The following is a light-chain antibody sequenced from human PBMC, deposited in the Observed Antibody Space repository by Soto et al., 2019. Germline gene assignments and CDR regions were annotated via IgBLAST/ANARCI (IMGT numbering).Light chain of an antibody. V-gene: IGLV1-40*01. CDR1: SSNIGAGYD. J-gene: IGLJ2*01. CDR2: ANN. Sequence: QSVLTQPPSVSGAPGQRVTISCTGSSSNIGAGYDVHWYHQLPGTAPKLLIYANNNRPSGVPDRFSGSKSGTSASLAITGLQAEDEADYYFQSYDSRLSGVFGGGTKVTVL. CDR3: QSYDSRLSGV.